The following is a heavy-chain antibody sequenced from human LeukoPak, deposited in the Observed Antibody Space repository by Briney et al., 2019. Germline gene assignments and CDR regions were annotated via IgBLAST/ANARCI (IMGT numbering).Heavy chain of an antibody. CDR3: ANEDCSSTSCYFSFDY. CDR1: GFTFSSYA. J-gene: IGHJ4*02. CDR2: ISGSGGST. V-gene: IGHV3-23*01. Sequence: PPGGSLRLSCAASGFTFSSYAMSWVRQAPGKGLEWVSAISGSGGSTYCADSVKGRFTISRDNSKNTLYLQMNSLRAEDTAVYYCANEDCSSTSCYFSFDYWGQGTLVTVSS. D-gene: IGHD2-2*01.